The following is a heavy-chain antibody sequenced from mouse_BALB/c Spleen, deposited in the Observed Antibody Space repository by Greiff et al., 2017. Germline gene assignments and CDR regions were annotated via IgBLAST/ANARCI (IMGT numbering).Heavy chain of an antibody. CDR3: ARDNYRYEAWFAY. CDR1: GFTFSDYY. D-gene: IGHD2-14*01. V-gene: IGHV5-4*02. CDR2: ISDGGSYT. Sequence: EVKLVESGGGLVKPGGSLKLSCAASGFTFSDYYMYWVRQTPEKRLEWVATISDGGSYTYYPDSVKGRFTISRDNAKNNLYLQMSSLKSEDTAMYYCARDNYRYEAWFAYWGQGTLVTVSA. J-gene: IGHJ3*01.